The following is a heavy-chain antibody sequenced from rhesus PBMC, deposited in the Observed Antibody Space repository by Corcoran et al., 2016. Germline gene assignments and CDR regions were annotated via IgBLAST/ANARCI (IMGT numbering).Heavy chain of an antibody. CDR3: ASTRGYSYSYGLDS. D-gene: IGHD5-12*01. CDR1: GGSISSNY. V-gene: IGHV4-160*01. Sequence: QVQLQESGPGLVKPSETLSLTCAVSGGSISSNYWSWIRQPPGKGLEWIGRICGSGGSTDSNPSLTSRLTISTDPSKNQFSLKLRSVTAADTAVYYCASTRGYSYSYGLDSWGQGVVVTVSS. J-gene: IGHJ6*01. CDR2: ICGSGGST.